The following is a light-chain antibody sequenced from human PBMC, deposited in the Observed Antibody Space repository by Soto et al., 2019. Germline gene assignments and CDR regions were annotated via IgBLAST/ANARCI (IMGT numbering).Light chain of an antibody. V-gene: IGKV1-39*01. CDR1: QTIKNY. CDR2: AAS. Sequence: IQMTQSPSSLSASVGDRVTITCRASQTIKNYLNWYRQRPGKAPEFLIYAASSLQSGVPSRFSGSGSGTDFTLTISSLQPEDFAAYYCQQNFNTPWTFGQGTKVDIK. CDR3: QQNFNTPWT. J-gene: IGKJ1*01.